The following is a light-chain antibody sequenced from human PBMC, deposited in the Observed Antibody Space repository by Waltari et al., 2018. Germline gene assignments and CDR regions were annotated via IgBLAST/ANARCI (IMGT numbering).Light chain of an antibody. CDR1: QRVSSN. J-gene: IGKJ5*01. CDR2: GAS. CDR3: QQYNNWPRGT. V-gene: IGKV3-15*01. Sequence: EIVMTQSPATLSVSPGERATLSCRASQRVSSNLAWYQQKPGQAPRLLIYGASTRATGIPARFSGSGSGTEFTLTISSLQSEDFAVYYCQQYNNWPRGTFGQGTRLEIK.